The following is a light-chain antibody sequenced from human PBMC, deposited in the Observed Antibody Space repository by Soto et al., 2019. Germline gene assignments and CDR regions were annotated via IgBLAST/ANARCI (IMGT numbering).Light chain of an antibody. CDR3: AAWDDSLNGVV. J-gene: IGLJ2*01. Sequence: QSVLTQPPSASGTPGHRVTISCSGSSSNIASNNVNWYQQLPGAAPKLLIYGNNQWPSGVPDRFSGSKSGTSASLAISGLQSEDEADYYCAAWDDSLNGVVFGGGTQLTVL. CDR2: GNN. V-gene: IGLV1-44*01. CDR1: SSNIASNN.